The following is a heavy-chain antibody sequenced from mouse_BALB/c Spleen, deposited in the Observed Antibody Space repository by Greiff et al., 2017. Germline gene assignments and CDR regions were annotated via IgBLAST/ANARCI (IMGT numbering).Heavy chain of an antibody. CDR1: GYTFSSYW. V-gene: IGHV1-9*01. CDR2: ILPGSGST. Sequence: QVQLKESGAELMKPGASVKISCKATGYTFSSYWIEWVKQRPGHGLEWIGEILPGSGSTNYNEKFKGKATFTADTSSNTAYMQLSSLTSEDSAVYYCARLDYYGLFDYWGQGTTLTVSS. J-gene: IGHJ2*01. CDR3: ARLDYYGLFDY. D-gene: IGHD1-1*01.